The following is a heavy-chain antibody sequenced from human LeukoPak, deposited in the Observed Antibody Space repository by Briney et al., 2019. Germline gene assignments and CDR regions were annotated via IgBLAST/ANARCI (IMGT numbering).Heavy chain of an antibody. CDR3: ARHPPDH. CDR2: IYHSGST. Sequence: SETLSLTCTVSGYSISSGYYWGWIRQPPGKGLEWIGSIYHSGSTYYNPSLKSRVTISVDTSKNQFSLKLSSVTAADTAVYYCARHPPDHWGQGTLVTVSS. J-gene: IGHJ4*02. V-gene: IGHV4-38-2*02. CDR1: GYSISSGYY.